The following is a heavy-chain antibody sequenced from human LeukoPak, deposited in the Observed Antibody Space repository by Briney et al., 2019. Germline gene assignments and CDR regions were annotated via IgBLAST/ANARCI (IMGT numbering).Heavy chain of an antibody. CDR2: IYHSGST. CDR3: ARQSGYYDSSAYFSPFDY. Sequence: PSETLSLTCSVSGGSISSSSYYWGWIRQPPGKGLEWIGSIYHSGSTFYNPSLKSRVTISVDTSKNHFSLNLSSVTAADTAEYYCARQSGYYDSSAYFSPFDYWGQGTLVTVSS. V-gene: IGHV4-39*01. D-gene: IGHD3-22*01. J-gene: IGHJ4*02. CDR1: GGSISSSSYY.